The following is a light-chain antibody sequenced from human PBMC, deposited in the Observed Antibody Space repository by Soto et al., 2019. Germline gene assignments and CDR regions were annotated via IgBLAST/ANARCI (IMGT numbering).Light chain of an antibody. CDR1: QSIGDT. J-gene: IGKJ1*01. CDR3: QQYGSSPL. Sequence: EIVMTQSPATLSVSPGGRATLSCRASQSIGDTLAWYQLKPGQTPRVLIYGASSRATGIPDRFSGSGSGTDFTLTISRLEPEDFAVYYCQQYGSSPLFGQGTKVDI. V-gene: IGKV3-20*01. CDR2: GAS.